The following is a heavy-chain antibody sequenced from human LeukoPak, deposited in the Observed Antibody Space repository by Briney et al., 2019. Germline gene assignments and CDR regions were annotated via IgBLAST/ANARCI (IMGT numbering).Heavy chain of an antibody. Sequence: SETLSLTCTVSGGSISSGGYYWSWIRQHPGKGLEWIGYIYYSGSTYYNPSLKSRVTISVDTSKNQFSLKLSSVTAADTAVYYCARGLRSPGQLPNGRGTYYYYYMDVWGKGTTVTVSS. CDR3: ARGLRSPGQLPNGRGTYYYYYMDV. CDR1: GGSISSGGYY. D-gene: IGHD2-2*01. V-gene: IGHV4-31*03. J-gene: IGHJ6*03. CDR2: IYYSGST.